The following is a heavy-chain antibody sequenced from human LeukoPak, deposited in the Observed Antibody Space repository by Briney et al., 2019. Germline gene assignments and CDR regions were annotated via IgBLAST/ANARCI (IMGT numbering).Heavy chain of an antibody. CDR3: AVGASGYYFDY. J-gene: IGHJ4*02. D-gene: IGHD1-26*01. Sequence: SETLSLTCTVSGGSISSYYWIWIRQPPGKGLEWIGYIYYSGSTNYNPSLKSRVTISVDTSKNQFSLKLSSVTAADTAVYYCAVGASGYYFDYWGQGTLVTVSS. CDR1: GGSISSYY. CDR2: IYYSGST. V-gene: IGHV4-59*01.